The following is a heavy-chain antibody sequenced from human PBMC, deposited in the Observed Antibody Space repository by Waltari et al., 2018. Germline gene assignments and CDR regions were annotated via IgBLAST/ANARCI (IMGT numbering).Heavy chain of an antibody. Sequence: QVQLVQSGPEVKKPGASVEVSCKASGYGFTGYYINWVRQAPGQGLEWRGWINPNSGGTNYAQKFQGRVTMTRDTSISTVYMELSRLRSDDTAVYYCAHSTPPYYYDESGFNPFDYWGQGTLVTVSS. CDR3: AHSTPPYYYDESGFNPFDY. J-gene: IGHJ4*02. CDR1: GYGFTGYY. D-gene: IGHD3-22*01. V-gene: IGHV1-2*02. CDR2: INPNSGGT.